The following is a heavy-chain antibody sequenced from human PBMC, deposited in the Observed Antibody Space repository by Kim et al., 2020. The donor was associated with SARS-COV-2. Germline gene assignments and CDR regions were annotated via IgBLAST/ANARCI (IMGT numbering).Heavy chain of an antibody. CDR2: ISSSSSTI. CDR3: ARDRSPAYYYDSSGYSDAFDI. D-gene: IGHD3-22*01. J-gene: IGHJ3*02. Sequence: GGSLRLSCAASGFTFSSYSMKWVRQAPGKGLEWVSFISSSSSTIYYADSAKGRFTISRDNAKNSLYMQMNSLRDEDTAVYYCARDRSPAYYYDSSGYSDAFDIWGQGKMVTLFS. V-gene: IGHV3-48*02. CDR1: GFTFSSYS.